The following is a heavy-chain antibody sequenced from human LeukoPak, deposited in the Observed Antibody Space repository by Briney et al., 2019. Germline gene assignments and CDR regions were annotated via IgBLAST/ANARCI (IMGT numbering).Heavy chain of an antibody. D-gene: IGHD3-22*01. CDR3: AKDKYYDSSGYYGSFDY. V-gene: IGHV3-30*02. Sequence: GGSLRLSCAASGFTFNSYGFHWVRQTPGKGLEWVAFIRFDGSNKYYADSVKGRFTISRDNAKNSLYLQMNSLRAEDTAVYYCAKDKYYDSSGYYGSFDYWGQGTLVTVSS. CDR1: GFTFNSYG. J-gene: IGHJ4*02. CDR2: IRFDGSNK.